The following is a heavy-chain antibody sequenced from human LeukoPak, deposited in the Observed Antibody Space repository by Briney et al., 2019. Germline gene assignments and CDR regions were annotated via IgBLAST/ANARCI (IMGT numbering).Heavy chain of an antibody. CDR3: AKDLRDFWSGYSHDAFDI. CDR1: GFTSSSYG. J-gene: IGHJ3*02. D-gene: IGHD3-3*01. Sequence: GGSLRLSCAASGFTSSSYGMHWVRQAPGKGLEWVAVISYDGSNKYYADSVKGRFTISRDNSKNTLYLQMNSLRAEDTAVYYCAKDLRDFWSGYSHDAFDIWGQGTMVTVSS. CDR2: ISYDGSNK. V-gene: IGHV3-30*18.